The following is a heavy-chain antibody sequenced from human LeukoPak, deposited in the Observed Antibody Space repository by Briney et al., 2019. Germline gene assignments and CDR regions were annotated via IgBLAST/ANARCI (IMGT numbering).Heavy chain of an antibody. D-gene: IGHD1-26*01. V-gene: IGHV3-48*01. CDR3: ARESWELKY. Sequence: QPGGSLRLSCAASGFTFSSYSMNWARQAPGKGLEWVSYISSSSSTIYYADSVKGRFTISRDNAKNSLYLQMSSLRAEDTAVYYCARESWELKYWGQGTLVTVSS. J-gene: IGHJ4*02. CDR1: GFTFSSYS. CDR2: ISSSSSTI.